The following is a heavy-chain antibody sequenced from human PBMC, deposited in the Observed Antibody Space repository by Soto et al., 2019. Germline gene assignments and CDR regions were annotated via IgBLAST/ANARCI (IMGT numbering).Heavy chain of an antibody. V-gene: IGHV1-69*01. Sequence: QVQLVQSGAEVKKPGSSVKVSCKASGGTFSSYAISWVRQAPGQGLKWMGGIIPIFGTANYAQKFQGRVTITADESTSTAYMELSRLRSEDTAVYYCARLSGEYQMIYWGYAFDIWGQGTMVTVSS. J-gene: IGHJ3*02. D-gene: IGHD2-2*02. CDR2: IIPIFGTA. CDR3: ARLSGEYQMIYWGYAFDI. CDR1: GGTFSSYA.